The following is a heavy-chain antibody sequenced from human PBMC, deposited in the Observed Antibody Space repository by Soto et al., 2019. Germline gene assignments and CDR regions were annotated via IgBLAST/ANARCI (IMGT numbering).Heavy chain of an antibody. CDR3: ARDDLYGSGSYGPTLRY. CDR2: IIPIFGTA. CDR1: GGTFSSYA. V-gene: IGHV1-69*13. Sequence: GASVKVSCKASGGTFSSYAISWVRQAPGQGLEWMGGIIPIFGTANYAQKFQGRVTITADESTSTAYMELSSLRSEDTAVYYCARDDLYGSGSYGPTLRYWGQGTLVTVSS. J-gene: IGHJ4*02. D-gene: IGHD3-10*01.